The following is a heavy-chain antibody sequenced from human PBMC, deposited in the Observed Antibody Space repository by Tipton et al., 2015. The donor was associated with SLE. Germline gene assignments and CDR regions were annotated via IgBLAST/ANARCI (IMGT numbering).Heavy chain of an antibody. D-gene: IGHD3-10*01. CDR1: GGSVSSGSYY. V-gene: IGHV4-39*07. CDR2: INHSGST. Sequence: TLSLTCTVSGGSVSSGSYYWSWIRQPPGKGLEWIGEINHSGSTSYNPSLKRRVTISVDTSKNQFSLKLSSVTAADTAVYYCARVESRTSYYGSGSHAFDIWGQGTMVTVSS. CDR3: ARVESRTSYYGSGSHAFDI. J-gene: IGHJ3*02.